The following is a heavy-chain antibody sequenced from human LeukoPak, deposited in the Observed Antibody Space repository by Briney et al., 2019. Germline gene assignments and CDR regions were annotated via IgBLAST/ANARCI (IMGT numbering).Heavy chain of an antibody. Sequence: SETLSLTCTVSGYSVSSGYYWGWIRQSPGKGLEWIGEINHSGSTNYNPSLKSRVTISVDTSKKQFSLKLSSVTAADTAVYYCARDFGGNFPEYFDYWGQGTLVTVSS. CDR2: INHSGST. J-gene: IGHJ4*02. V-gene: IGHV4-38-2*02. CDR1: GYSVSSGYY. D-gene: IGHD4-23*01. CDR3: ARDFGGNFPEYFDY.